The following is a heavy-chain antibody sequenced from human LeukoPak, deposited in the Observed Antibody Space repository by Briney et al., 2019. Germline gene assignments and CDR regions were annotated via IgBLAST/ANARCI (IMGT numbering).Heavy chain of an antibody. CDR2: IYHSGST. D-gene: IGHD5-12*01. CDR1: GGSISSGGYY. J-gene: IGHJ4*02. Sequence: PSQTLSLTCTVSGGSISSGGYYWSWIRQPPGKGLEWIGYIYHSGSTYYNPSLKSRVTISVDRSRNQFSLKLSSVTAADTAVYYCARDMVHGYSGYDLYWGQGTLVTVSS. V-gene: IGHV4-30-2*01. CDR3: ARDMVHGYSGYDLY.